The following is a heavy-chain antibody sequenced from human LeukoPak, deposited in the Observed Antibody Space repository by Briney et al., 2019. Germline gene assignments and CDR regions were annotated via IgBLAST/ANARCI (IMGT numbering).Heavy chain of an antibody. D-gene: IGHD5-12*01. CDR2: IYYSGST. CDR1: GGSISSSSYY. J-gene: IGHJ4*02. Sequence: SETLSLTCTVSGGSISSSSYYWGWIRQPPGKGLEWIGSIYYSGSTYYNPSLKSRVTISVDTSKNQFSLKLSSVTAADTAVYYCARHPVATITLLDYWGQGTLVTVSS. CDR3: ARHPVATITLLDY. V-gene: IGHV4-39*01.